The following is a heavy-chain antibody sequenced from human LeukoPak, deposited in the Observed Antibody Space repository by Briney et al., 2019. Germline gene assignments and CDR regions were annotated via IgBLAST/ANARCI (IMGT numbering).Heavy chain of an antibody. Sequence: PSETLSLTCTVSGGSISSGSYYWSWIRQPAGKGLEWIGRIYTSGSTNYNPSLKSRITISLDTSKNQFSLKLSSVTAADTAVYYCANSIDFDYGDYYFDYWGQGALVTISS. V-gene: IGHV4-61*02. CDR1: GGSISSGSYY. CDR3: ANSIDFDYGDYYFDY. CDR2: IYTSGST. D-gene: IGHD4-17*01. J-gene: IGHJ4*02.